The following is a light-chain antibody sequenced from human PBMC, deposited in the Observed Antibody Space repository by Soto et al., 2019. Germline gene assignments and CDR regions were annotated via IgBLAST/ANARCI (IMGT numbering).Light chain of an antibody. CDR1: SSNIGTNT. CDR2: TSN. CDR3: AAWDDSLNGPV. V-gene: IGLV1-44*01. Sequence: QPVLTQPPSESGTPGQRVTISCSGSSSNIGTNTVNWYQQLPGTAPKLLIYTSNQRPSGVPDRFSGSKSGTSASLAISGLQSEDEADYYCAAWDDSLNGPVFGGGTKLTVL. J-gene: IGLJ3*02.